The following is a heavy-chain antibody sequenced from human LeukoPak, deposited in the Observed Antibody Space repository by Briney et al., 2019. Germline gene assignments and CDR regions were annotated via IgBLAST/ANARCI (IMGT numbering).Heavy chain of an antibody. CDR1: GYTFTSYG. D-gene: IGHD1-26*01. CDR2: IGAYNGNT. CDR3: ARDREAPQRHYAFDI. Sequence: ASVKVSCKASGYTFTSYGISWVRQAPGQGLEWMGWIGAYNGNTNYAQKLQGRVTMTTDTSTSTAYMELRSLRSDDTAVYYCARDREAPQRHYAFDIWGQGTMVTVSS. V-gene: IGHV1-18*01. J-gene: IGHJ3*02.